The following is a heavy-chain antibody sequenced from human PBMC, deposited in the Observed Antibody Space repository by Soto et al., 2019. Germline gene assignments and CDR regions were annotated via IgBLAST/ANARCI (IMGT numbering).Heavy chain of an antibody. V-gene: IGHV2-5*02. J-gene: IGHJ6*02. D-gene: IGHD3-3*01. CDR2: IYWDDDK. Sequence: SGPTLVNPTQTLTLTCTFSGFSLSTSGVGVGWIRQPPGKALEWLALIYWDDDKRYSPSLKSRLTITKDTSKSQVVLTMTNMDPVDTATYYCARNDFWSGFYRPSYYYGMDVWGQGTTVTVSS. CDR3: ARNDFWSGFYRPSYYYGMDV. CDR1: GFSLSTSGVG.